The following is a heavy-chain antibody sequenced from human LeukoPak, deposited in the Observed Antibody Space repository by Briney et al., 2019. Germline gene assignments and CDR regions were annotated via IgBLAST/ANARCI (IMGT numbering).Heavy chain of an antibody. CDR3: ARLRFYDSSGYSPGYYMAV. J-gene: IGHJ6*03. CDR1: GGSMFSYH. Sequence: SETLSLTCTVSGGSMFSYHWSWVRQSAGEGLEWVGHNYVTGTTNYSPSLKSRITMSVDTTKNQFSLKLKSVTAADTAVYYCARLRFYDSSGYSPGYYMAVWGKGTTVIVSS. CDR2: NYVTGTT. D-gene: IGHD3-22*01. V-gene: IGHV4-4*07.